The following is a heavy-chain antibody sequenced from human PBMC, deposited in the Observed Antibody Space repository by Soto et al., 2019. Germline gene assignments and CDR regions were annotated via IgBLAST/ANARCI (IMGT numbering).Heavy chain of an antibody. V-gene: IGHV4-38-2*01. CDR3: ARRKTTTWYVGY. J-gene: IGHJ4*02. Sequence: KPSETLSLTCAVSGYSISSGYSWGWIRQPPGKGLEWIGSIHQSGSTYYNPSLKSRVTISVDTSKNQFSLKLSSVTAADTAVYYCARRKTTTWYVGYWGQGALVTVSS. D-gene: IGHD6-13*01. CDR1: GYSISSGYS. CDR2: IHQSGST.